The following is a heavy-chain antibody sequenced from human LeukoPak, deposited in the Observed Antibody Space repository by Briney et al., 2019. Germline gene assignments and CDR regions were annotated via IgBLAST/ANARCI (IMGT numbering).Heavy chain of an antibody. CDR3: ARDHGTMVRGVIRPYYYYGMDV. V-gene: IGHV1-2*02. J-gene: IGHJ6*02. CDR1: GYTFTGYY. D-gene: IGHD3-10*01. Sequence: GASVKVSCKASGYTFTGYYMHWVRQAPGQGLEWMGWINPNSGGTNYAQKFQGRVTMTRDTSISTAYMELSRLRSDDTAVYYCARDHGTMVRGVIRPYYYYGMDVWGQGTTATVSS. CDR2: INPNSGGT.